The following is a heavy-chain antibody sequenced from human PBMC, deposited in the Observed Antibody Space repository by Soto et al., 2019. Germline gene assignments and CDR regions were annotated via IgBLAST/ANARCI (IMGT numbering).Heavy chain of an antibody. CDR1: GYTFTSYA. Sequence: ASVKVSCKASGYTFTSYAMHWVRQAPGQRLEWMGWINAGNGNTKYSQKFQGRVTITRDTSASTAYMELSSLRSEDTAVYYCARDLNDFWSGYYTNWGQGTLVTVSS. V-gene: IGHV1-3*01. J-gene: IGHJ4*02. D-gene: IGHD3-3*01. CDR2: INAGNGNT. CDR3: ARDLNDFWSGYYTN.